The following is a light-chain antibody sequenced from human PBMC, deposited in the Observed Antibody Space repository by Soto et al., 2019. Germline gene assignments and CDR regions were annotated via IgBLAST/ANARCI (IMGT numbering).Light chain of an antibody. J-gene: IGKJ4*01. Sequence: EIVLTQSPATLSLSPGERATLSCRASQSIGNYLAWYQQIPGQAPRLLIYDASNRATGIPARFSGSGSGTDFTLTISSLEPEDFAVYYCQQRSDWLTFGGGTKVEIK. V-gene: IGKV3-11*01. CDR3: QQRSDWLT. CDR1: QSIGNY. CDR2: DAS.